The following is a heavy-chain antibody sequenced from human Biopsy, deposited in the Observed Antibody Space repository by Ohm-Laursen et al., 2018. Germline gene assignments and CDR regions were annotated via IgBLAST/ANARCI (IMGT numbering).Heavy chain of an antibody. D-gene: IGHD1-1*01. J-gene: IGHJ4*02. Sequence: ASVKVSCKVSGYAVTEFSMHWVRQAPGKGLEWMGGFAPKNGKTIYAQKFQGRVTMTGDTSTDTAYMELSSLRSEDTAVYYCAADINVWNVNYWGQGTQVTVSS. CDR3: AADINVWNVNY. CDR2: FAPKNGKT. V-gene: IGHV1-24*01. CDR1: GYAVTEFS.